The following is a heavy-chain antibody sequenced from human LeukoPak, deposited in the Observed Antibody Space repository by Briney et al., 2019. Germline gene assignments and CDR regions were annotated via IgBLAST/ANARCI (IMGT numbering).Heavy chain of an antibody. CDR1: GGTFISYA. Sequence: EASVKVSCKASGGTFISYAISWVRQAPGQGVEWMGRIIPILGIANYAQKFQGRVTITTDKSTSTAYMELSSLRSEGTAVYYCARDAIHLVRGVGAYYFGSGGGGELVTVSS. CDR3: ARDAIHLVRGVGAYYFGS. J-gene: IGHJ4*02. D-gene: IGHD3-10*01. CDR2: IIPILGIA. V-gene: IGHV1-69*04.